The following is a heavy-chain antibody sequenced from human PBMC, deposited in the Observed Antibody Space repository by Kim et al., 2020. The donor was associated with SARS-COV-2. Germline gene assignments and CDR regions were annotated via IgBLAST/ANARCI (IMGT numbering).Heavy chain of an antibody. CDR3: AKSNTIFGVVRPDYYGMDV. CDR2: ISYDGSNK. Sequence: GGSLRLSCAASGFTFSSYGMHWVRQAPGKGLEWVAVISYDGSNKYYADSVKGRFTISRDNSKNTLYLQMNSLRAEDTAVYYCAKSNTIFGVVRPDYYGMDVWGQGTTVTVSS. CDR1: GFTFSSYG. V-gene: IGHV3-30*18. J-gene: IGHJ6*02. D-gene: IGHD3-3*01.